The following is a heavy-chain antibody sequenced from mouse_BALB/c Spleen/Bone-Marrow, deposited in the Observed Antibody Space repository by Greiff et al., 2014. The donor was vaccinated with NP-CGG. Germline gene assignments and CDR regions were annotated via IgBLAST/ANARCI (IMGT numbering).Heavy chain of an antibody. D-gene: IGHD2-14*01. CDR1: GFNIKDTY. CDR2: IDPANGNT. Sequence: VQLKESGAELVKPGASVKLSCTASGFNIKDTYMHWVKQRPEQGLDWIGRIDPANGNTKYDPKFQGKATITADTSSNTAYLQLSSLTSEDTAVYYCGNYRYGYYFDYWGQGTTLTVSS. CDR3: GNYRYGYYFDY. V-gene: IGHV14-3*02. J-gene: IGHJ2*01.